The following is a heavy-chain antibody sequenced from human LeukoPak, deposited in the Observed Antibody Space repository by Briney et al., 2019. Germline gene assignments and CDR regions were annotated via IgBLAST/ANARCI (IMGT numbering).Heavy chain of an antibody. CDR3: AKDWYYYGSGSLMLRSHYFDY. D-gene: IGHD3-10*01. J-gene: IGHJ4*02. Sequence: GGPLRLSCAASGFTVSSNYMSWVRQAPGKGLEWVSVIYSGGSTYYADSVKGRFTISRDNSKNTLYLQMNSLRAEDTAVYYCAKDWYYYGSGSLMLRSHYFDYWGQGTLVTVSS. CDR1: GFTVSSNY. CDR2: IYSGGST. V-gene: IGHV3-53*05.